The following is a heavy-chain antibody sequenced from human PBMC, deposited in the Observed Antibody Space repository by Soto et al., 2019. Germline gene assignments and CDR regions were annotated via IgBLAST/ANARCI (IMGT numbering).Heavy chain of an antibody. CDR2: INAGNGNT. CDR3: ARGGSLYWYFEL. D-gene: IGHD1-26*01. V-gene: IGHV1-3*01. Sequence: QVQLVQSGAEVKKPGASVKVSCKASGYTFTSYAMHWVRQAPGQRLEWMGWINAGNGNTKYSQEFRGRVTVTRDTSARAGYMELSSLRSEDTAVYYCARGGSLYWYFELWGRGALVTVSS. CDR1: GYTFTSYA. J-gene: IGHJ2*01.